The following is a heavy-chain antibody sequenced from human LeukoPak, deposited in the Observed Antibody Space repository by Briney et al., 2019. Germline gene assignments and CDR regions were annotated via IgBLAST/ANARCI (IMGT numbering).Heavy chain of an antibody. D-gene: IGHD5-24*01. CDR1: GGSINSYY. Sequence: SETLSLTCTVSGGSINSYYWSWIRQPAGKGLEWIGRIYSSGSTNYNPSLMSRVTMSVDTSKNQFSLNLSSATAADTAVYYCARDLREAFDIWGQGTMVTVSS. J-gene: IGHJ3*02. V-gene: IGHV4-4*07. CDR2: IYSSGST. CDR3: ARDLREAFDI.